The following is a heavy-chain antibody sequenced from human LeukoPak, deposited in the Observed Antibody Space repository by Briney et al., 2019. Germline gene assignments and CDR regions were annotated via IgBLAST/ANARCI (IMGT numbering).Heavy chain of an antibody. D-gene: IGHD1-26*01. Sequence: GGSLRLSCAASGFTVSSSYMSWVRQAPGKGLEWVSYISSSSSYTNYADSVKGRFTISRDNAKNSLYLQMNSLRAEDTAVYYCARGGEGATNWGQGTLVTVSS. CDR3: ARGGEGATN. CDR1: GFTVSSSY. J-gene: IGHJ4*02. CDR2: ISSSSSYT. V-gene: IGHV3-11*06.